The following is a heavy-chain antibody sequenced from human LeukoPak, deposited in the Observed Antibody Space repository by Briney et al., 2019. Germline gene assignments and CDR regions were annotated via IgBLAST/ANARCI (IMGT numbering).Heavy chain of an antibody. CDR2: ISSSSSYI. V-gene: IGHV3-21*01. CDR3: ARDVTLRFLEWSFSGEGADAFDI. J-gene: IGHJ3*02. CDR1: GFTFSSYS. D-gene: IGHD3-3*01. Sequence: PGGSLRLSCAASGFTFSSYSMNWVRQAPGKGLEWVSSISSSSSYIYYADSVKGRFTISRDNAKNSLYLQMNSLRAEDTAVYYCARDVTLRFLEWSFSGEGADAFDIWGQGTMVTVSS.